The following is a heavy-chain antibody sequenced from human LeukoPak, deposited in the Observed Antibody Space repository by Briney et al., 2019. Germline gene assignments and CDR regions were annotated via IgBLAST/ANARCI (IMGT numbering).Heavy chain of an antibody. D-gene: IGHD6-19*01. CDR2: ISSSGSTI. CDR3: ARDTSSSGWPDY. J-gene: IGHJ4*02. V-gene: IGHV3-48*04. Sequence: PGGSLRLSCAASGFTFSSYWMSWVRQAPGKGLEWVSYISSSGSTIYYADSVKGRFTISRDNAKNSLYLQMNSLRAEDTAVYYCARDTSSSGWPDYWGQGTLVTVSS. CDR1: GFTFSSYW.